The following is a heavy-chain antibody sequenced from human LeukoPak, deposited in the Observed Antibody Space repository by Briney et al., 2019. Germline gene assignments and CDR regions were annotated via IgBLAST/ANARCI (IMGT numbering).Heavy chain of an antibody. CDR3: AARIAARPGWFDP. CDR1: GGTFISYA. CDR2: IIPIFGTA. D-gene: IGHD6-6*01. Sequence: GASVTVSCKASGGTFISYAISWVRQAPGQGLEWMGGIIPIFGTANYAQKFPGRVTITTDESTSTAYMELSSLRSEDTAVYYCAARIAARPGWFDPWGQGTLVTVSS. J-gene: IGHJ5*02. V-gene: IGHV1-69*05.